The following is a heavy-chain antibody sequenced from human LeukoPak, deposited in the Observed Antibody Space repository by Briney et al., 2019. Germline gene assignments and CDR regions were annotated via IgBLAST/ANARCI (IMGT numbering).Heavy chain of an antibody. CDR1: GFTFSSYG. CDR2: ISGSGGST. Sequence: GGSLRLSCAASGFTFSSYGMSWVRQAPGKGLEWVSAISGSGGSTYYADSVKGRFTISRDNSKNTLYLQMNSLRAEDTAVYYCAMSHYYDSSVDYWGQGTLVTVSS. CDR3: AMSHYYDSSVDY. D-gene: IGHD3-22*01. V-gene: IGHV3-23*01. J-gene: IGHJ4*02.